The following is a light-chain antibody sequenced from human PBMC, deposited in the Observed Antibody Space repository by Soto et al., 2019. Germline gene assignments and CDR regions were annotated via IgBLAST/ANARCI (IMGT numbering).Light chain of an antibody. Sequence: DIQMTQSPSSLSASVGDRITITCQASQDISNRLNWYHQKPGKAPNLLIYDASNLAAGVPSGFSGSGSGTHFTFTITSLQPEDIGTYYCQQRSNWPFTFGPGTKVDIK. V-gene: IGKV1-33*01. CDR1: QDISNR. CDR3: QQRSNWPFT. CDR2: DAS. J-gene: IGKJ3*01.